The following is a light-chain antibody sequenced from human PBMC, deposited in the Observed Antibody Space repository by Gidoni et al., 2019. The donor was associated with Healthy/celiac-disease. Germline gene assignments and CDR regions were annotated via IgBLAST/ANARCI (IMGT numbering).Light chain of an antibody. CDR1: NIGSKN. J-gene: IGLJ2*01. CDR2: RDS. Sequence: VSVALGQTARITCGGNNIGSKNVHWYQPKPGQAPVLVIYRDSNRPSGIPERFSGSNSGNTATLTISRAQAGDEADYYCQVWDSSTVVFGGGTKLTVL. V-gene: IGLV3-9*01. CDR3: QVWDSSTVV.